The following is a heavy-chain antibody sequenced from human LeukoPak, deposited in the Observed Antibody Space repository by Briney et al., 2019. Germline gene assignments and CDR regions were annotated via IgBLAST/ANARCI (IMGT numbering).Heavy chain of an antibody. CDR3: AKDWGMAVAGTDFEQSYFDY. CDR2: ISGSGGST. Sequence: GGSLRLSCVASGFTFSSYAMSWARQAPGKGLEWVSAISGSGGSTYYADSVKGRFTISRDNSKNTLYLQMNSLRAEDTAVYYCAKDWGMAVAGTDFEQSYFDYWGQGTLVTVSS. D-gene: IGHD6-19*01. J-gene: IGHJ4*02. CDR1: GFTFSSYA. V-gene: IGHV3-23*01.